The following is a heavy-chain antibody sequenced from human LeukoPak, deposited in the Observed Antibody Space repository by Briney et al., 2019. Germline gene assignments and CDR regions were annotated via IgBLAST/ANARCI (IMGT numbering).Heavy chain of an antibody. V-gene: IGHV3-23*01. CDR3: VRGYCSGGSCYSAPDY. CDR1: GFTFSSYG. Sequence: RPGGSLRLSCAASGFTFSSYGMSWVRQAPGKGLEWVSAISGSGGSTYYADSVKGRFTISRDNSKNTLYLQMNSLRAEDTAVYYCVRGYCSGGSCYSAPDYWGQGTLVTVSS. CDR2: ISGSGGST. J-gene: IGHJ4*02. D-gene: IGHD2-15*01.